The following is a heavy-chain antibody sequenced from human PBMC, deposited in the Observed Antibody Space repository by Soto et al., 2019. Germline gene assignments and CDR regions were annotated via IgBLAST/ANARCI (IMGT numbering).Heavy chain of an antibody. CDR2: VKSKADGGTA. J-gene: IGHJ4*02. CDR3: NSFPDFWVPHTPL. V-gene: IGHV3-15*07. Sequence: GGSLRLSCAASGFSITNTWMHWVRQAPGKGLEWVGRVKSKADGGTADYAAPVKGRFTVSRDDSKNTQYLQMNSLKMEDTAVIYCNSFPDFWVPHTPLWGQETL. D-gene: IGHD3-3*01. CDR1: GFSITNTW.